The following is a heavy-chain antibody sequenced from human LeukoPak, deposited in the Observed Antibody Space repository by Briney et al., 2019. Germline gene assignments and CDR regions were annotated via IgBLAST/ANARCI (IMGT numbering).Heavy chain of an antibody. CDR2: ISGSVGST. V-gene: IGHV3-23*01. J-gene: IGHJ5*02. CDR1: GFSFSDCA. Sequence: GESLRLSCVASGFSFSDCAMSWIRQSPAKGLQWVSSISGSVGSTYYADSVKGRSTISRDNSKNTLFLQVNSLRGEDMGRYYCVKGGQRYDFWRFDHWGQGTLVAVSS. D-gene: IGHD3-3*01. CDR3: VKGGQRYDFWRFDH.